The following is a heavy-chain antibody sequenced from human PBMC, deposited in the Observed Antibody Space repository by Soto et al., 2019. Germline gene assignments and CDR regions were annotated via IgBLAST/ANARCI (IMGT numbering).Heavy chain of an antibody. J-gene: IGHJ6*02. CDR2: IDPSDSYT. CDR1: GNSFTSYW. V-gene: IGHV5-10-1*01. Sequence: XESLRVSCQCSGNSFTSYWISLVLQMPGKGLEWMGRIDPSDSYTNYSPSFQGHVTISADKSISTAYLQWSSLKASDTAMYYCAIVPADIPQYYYYYGMDVWGQGTTVTVSS. D-gene: IGHD2-2*02. CDR3: AIVPADIPQYYYYYGMDV.